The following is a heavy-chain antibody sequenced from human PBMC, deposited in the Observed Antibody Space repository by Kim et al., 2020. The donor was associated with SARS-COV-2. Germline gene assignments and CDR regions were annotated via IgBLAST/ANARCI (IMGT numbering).Heavy chain of an antibody. D-gene: IGHD3-16*02. J-gene: IGHJ4*02. Sequence: GGSLRLSCAASGFTFSDHYMDWVRQAPGKGLEWVGRTRNKANSYTTEYAASVKGRFTISRDDSKNSLYLQMNSLKTEDTAVYYCAREGYDYVWGSYRTLGPFDYWGQGTLVTVSS. CDR1: GFTFSDHY. CDR2: TRNKANSYTT. CDR3: AREGYDYVWGSYRTLGPFDY. V-gene: IGHV3-72*01.